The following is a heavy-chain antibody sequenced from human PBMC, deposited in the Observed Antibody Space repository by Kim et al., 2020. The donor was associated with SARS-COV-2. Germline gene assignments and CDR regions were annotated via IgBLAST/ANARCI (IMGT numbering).Heavy chain of an antibody. V-gene: IGHV1-3*01. Sequence: ASVKVSCKTSGHTFTEDSIHWVRQAPGQRMEWMGGIDCGNGDTIYSQKFQGRVTFTTDTSASTGYMELSSLTSEDSAVYYCLGGYYFDYWRQGTLVTVSS. CDR1: GHTFTEDS. D-gene: IGHD2-15*01. J-gene: IGHJ4*02. CDR3: LGGYYFDY. CDR2: IDCGNGDT.